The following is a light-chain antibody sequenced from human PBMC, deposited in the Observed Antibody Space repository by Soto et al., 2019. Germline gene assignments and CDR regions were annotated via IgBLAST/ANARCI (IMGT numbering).Light chain of an antibody. CDR1: STDVGSYNL. Sequence: QSALTQPASVSGSPGQSITITCTGTSTDVGSYNLVSWYQHHPGKAPKLMIYEGTKRPSGVSNRFSGSKSVNTASLTISGLQADDEADYYCCSQKFGGGTKVTVL. CDR3: CSQK. CDR2: EGT. V-gene: IGLV2-23*01. J-gene: IGLJ2*01.